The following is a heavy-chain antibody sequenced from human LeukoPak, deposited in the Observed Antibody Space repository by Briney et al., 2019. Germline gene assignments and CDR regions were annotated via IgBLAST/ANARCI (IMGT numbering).Heavy chain of an antibody. D-gene: IGHD5-12*01. CDR1: GFTFSSYA. Sequence: GGSLRLSCAASGFTFSSYAMHSVRQAPGKGLEWVAVISYDGSNKYYADSVKGRFTISRDNSKNTLYLQMNSLRAEDTAVYYCARDVDIVATIGFDYWGQGTLVTVSS. J-gene: IGHJ4*02. V-gene: IGHV3-30-3*01. CDR2: ISYDGSNK. CDR3: ARDVDIVATIGFDY.